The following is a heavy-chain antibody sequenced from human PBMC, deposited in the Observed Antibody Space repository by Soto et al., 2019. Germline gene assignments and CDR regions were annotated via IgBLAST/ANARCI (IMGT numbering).Heavy chain of an antibody. D-gene: IGHD6-25*01. V-gene: IGHV1-46*01. J-gene: IGHJ4*02. Sequence: ASVKVSCKTSGYTFVDYFIRWVRQAPGQGLEWMGIISLRHHSTSYAQKFQDRLSVTRDPSSTTIYMELSSLRSEDTAVYYCARSGEHPFDFWGQGTLVTVSS. CDR1: GYTFVDYF. CDR3: ARSGEHPFDF. CDR2: ISLRHHST.